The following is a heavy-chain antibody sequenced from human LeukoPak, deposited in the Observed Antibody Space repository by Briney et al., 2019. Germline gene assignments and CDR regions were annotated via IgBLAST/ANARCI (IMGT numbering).Heavy chain of an antibody. J-gene: IGHJ4*02. D-gene: IGHD3-22*01. V-gene: IGHV3-21*04. CDR1: GFTFSSYS. CDR3: ARSRPTYYYDSSGYYYFDY. Sequence: GGSLRLSCAASGFTFSSYSMNWVRQAPGKGLEWVSSISSSSSYIYYADSVKGRFTISRDNAKNSLYLQMNSLRAEDTALYYCARSRPTYYYDSSGYYYFDYWGQGTLVTVSS. CDR2: ISSSSSYI.